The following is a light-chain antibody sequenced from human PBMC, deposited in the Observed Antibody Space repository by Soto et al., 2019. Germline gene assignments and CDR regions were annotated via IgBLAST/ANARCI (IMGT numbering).Light chain of an antibody. Sequence: EIVLTQSPGTLSVSPGERATLSCRASQTISSNYLAWYQQKPGQAPSLLIYGTSSRATGIPDRSSGSGSGTDFILTISRLEPEESAKYYCQQYGSWTFGQGTKVEIK. CDR1: QTISSNY. CDR3: QQYGSWT. CDR2: GTS. J-gene: IGKJ1*01. V-gene: IGKV3-20*01.